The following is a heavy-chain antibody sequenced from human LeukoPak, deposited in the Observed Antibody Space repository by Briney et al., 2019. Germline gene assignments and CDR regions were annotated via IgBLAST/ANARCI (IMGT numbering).Heavy chain of an antibody. Sequence: PGGSLRLSCAASGFTFSSYEMNWVRQAPGKGLEWVSYISSSGSTIYYADSVKGRFTISRDNSKNTLYLQMNSLRVEDTAVYYCAKVGYGWYEVDYWGQGTLVTVSS. CDR3: AKVGYGWYEVDY. CDR1: GFTFSSYE. J-gene: IGHJ4*02. CDR2: ISSSGSTI. D-gene: IGHD6-19*01. V-gene: IGHV3-48*03.